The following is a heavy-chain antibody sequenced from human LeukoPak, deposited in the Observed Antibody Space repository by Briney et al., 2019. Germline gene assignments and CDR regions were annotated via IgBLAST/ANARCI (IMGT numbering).Heavy chain of an antibody. Sequence: PVGSLRLSCAASGFTISGFWMHWVRQVPGEGLVWVARMNSAGTTINYADSVKGRFTISRDNVRNTLHLQMNNLSLEDTAVYFCIREVQVRASASLGLWGRGTLVTVS. CDR2: MNSAGTTI. V-gene: IGHV3-74*01. CDR1: GFTISGFW. J-gene: IGHJ1*01. CDR3: IREVQVRASASLGL. D-gene: IGHD1-1*01.